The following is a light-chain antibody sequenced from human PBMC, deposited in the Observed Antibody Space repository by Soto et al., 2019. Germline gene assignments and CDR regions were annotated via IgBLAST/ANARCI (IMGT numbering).Light chain of an antibody. CDR1: SSDGGGYNY. J-gene: IGLJ1*01. CDR3: SSHTSSSTQV. V-gene: IGLV2-14*01. CDR2: DVS. Sequence: QSALTQPASVSGSAGQSITISCTGTSSDGGGYNYVSWYQQHPGKAPKLMIYDVSNRPSGVSNRFSGSKSGNTASLTISGLQAEGEADYYCSSHTSSSTQVFGTGTKVTV.